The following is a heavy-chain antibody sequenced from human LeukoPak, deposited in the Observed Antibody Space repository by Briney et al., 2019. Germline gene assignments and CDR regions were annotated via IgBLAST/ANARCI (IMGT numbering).Heavy chain of an antibody. CDR3: ARDIVVVPAAINYYYYGMDV. V-gene: IGHV4-39*02. D-gene: IGHD2-2*01. CDR1: GGSTSSSSYY. Sequence: SETLSLTCTVSGGSTSSSSYYWGWIRQPPGKGLEWIGSIYYSGSTYYNPSLKSRVTISVDTSKNQFSLKLSSVTAADTAVYYCARDIVVVPAAINYYYYGMDVWGQGTTVTVSS. CDR2: IYYSGST. J-gene: IGHJ6*02.